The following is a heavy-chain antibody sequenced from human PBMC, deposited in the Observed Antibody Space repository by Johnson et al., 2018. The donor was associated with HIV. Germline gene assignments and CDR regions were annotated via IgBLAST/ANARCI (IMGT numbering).Heavy chain of an antibody. D-gene: IGHD3-22*01. CDR1: GFTFNNYG. Sequence: QVQLVESGGGVVQPGRSLRLSCAASGFTFNNYGTHWVRQAPGKGLEWVAVISYDGKNKYFGDSVKGRFTISRDNSKNTLYLHMNSLRVEDTAVYYCAKANYYVYAFDTWGPGTMVTVSS. V-gene: IGHV3-30*18. J-gene: IGHJ3*02. CDR3: AKANYYVYAFDT. CDR2: ISYDGKNK.